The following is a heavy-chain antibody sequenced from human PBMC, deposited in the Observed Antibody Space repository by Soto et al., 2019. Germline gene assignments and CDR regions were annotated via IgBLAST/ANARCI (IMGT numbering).Heavy chain of an antibody. CDR3: ARGQLHLDY. CDR2: ISSNGGST. Sequence: GGSLRLSCAASGFTFSSYAMHWVRQAPGKGLEYVSAISSNGGSTYYADSVKGRFTISRDNSKNTLYLQMGSLRAEDMAVYYCARGQLHLDYWGQGTLVTSPQ. J-gene: IGHJ4*02. V-gene: IGHV3-64*02. CDR1: GFTFSSYA. D-gene: IGHD2-2*01.